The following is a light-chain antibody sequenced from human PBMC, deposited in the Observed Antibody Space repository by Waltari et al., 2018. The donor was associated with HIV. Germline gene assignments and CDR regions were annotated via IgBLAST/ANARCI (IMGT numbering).Light chain of an antibody. Sequence: QSVLTQSPSASGTPGQRVTIYCSGSSSNIGSNTVNWYQQLPGTAPKLLIYSRDQRPSGVPDRFSGSYSGTSASLAISGLQSEDEADYYCAAWDGSLIGYVFGTGTKVTVL. V-gene: IGLV1-44*01. J-gene: IGLJ1*01. CDR3: AAWDGSLIGYV. CDR1: SSNIGSNT. CDR2: SRD.